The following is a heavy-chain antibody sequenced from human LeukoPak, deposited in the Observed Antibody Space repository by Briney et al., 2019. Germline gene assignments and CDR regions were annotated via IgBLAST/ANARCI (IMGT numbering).Heavy chain of an antibody. Sequence: KPSETLSLTCTVSGGSISSSSYYWGWIRQPPGKGLEWIGSIYYSGSTYYNPSLKSRVTISVDTSKNQFSLKLSSVTAADTAVYYCARDGDSSSWFDYWGQGTLVTVSS. CDR3: ARDGDSSSWFDY. CDR2: IYYSGST. J-gene: IGHJ4*02. D-gene: IGHD6-6*01. CDR1: GGSISSSSYY. V-gene: IGHV4-39*07.